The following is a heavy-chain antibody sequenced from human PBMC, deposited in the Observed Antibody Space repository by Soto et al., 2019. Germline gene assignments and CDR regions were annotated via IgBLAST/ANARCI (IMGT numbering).Heavy chain of an antibody. V-gene: IGHV1-69*08. D-gene: IGHD3-3*01. CDR2: IIPILGIA. CDR1: GGTFSSYT. J-gene: IGHJ3*02. Sequence: QVQLVQSGAEVKQPGSSVKVSCKASGGTFSSYTISWVRQAPGQGLEWMGRIIPILGIANYAQKFQGRVTITADKSTSTAYMELSSLRSEDTAVYYCARDRITIFGVVPGDAFDIWGQGTMVTVSS. CDR3: ARDRITIFGVVPGDAFDI.